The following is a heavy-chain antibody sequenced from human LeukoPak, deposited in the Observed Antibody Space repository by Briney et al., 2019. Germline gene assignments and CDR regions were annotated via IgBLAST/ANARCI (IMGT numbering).Heavy chain of an antibody. Sequence: GGSLRPSCAASGFTFSSYAMSWVRQAPGKGLEWVANIKQDGSEKYYVDSVKGRFTISRDNAKNSLYLQMNSLRAEDTAVYYCARDRYSGYVDHYWGQGTLVTVSS. J-gene: IGHJ4*02. CDR3: ARDRYSGYVDHY. CDR2: IKQDGSEK. D-gene: IGHD5-12*01. CDR1: GFTFSSYA. V-gene: IGHV3-7*01.